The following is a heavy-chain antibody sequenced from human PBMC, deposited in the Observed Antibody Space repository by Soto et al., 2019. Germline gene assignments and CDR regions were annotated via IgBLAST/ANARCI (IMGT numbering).Heavy chain of an antibody. V-gene: IGHV3-30-3*01. CDR1: GFTFSSYA. D-gene: IGHD3-22*01. CDR2: ISHDGDNT. CDR3: ASPSSYYDSGKYYDAHPPDY. Sequence: PGGSLRLSCAASGFTFSSYAMHWVRQAPGKGLEWVAFISHDGDNTYYADSVKGRFSISRDNSNNTLYLQMNSLRTEDTAVFYCASPSSYYDSGKYYDAHPPDYWGLGTLVTVSS. J-gene: IGHJ4*02.